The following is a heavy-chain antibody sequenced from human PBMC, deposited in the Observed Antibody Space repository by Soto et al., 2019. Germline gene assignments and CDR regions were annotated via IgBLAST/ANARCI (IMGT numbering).Heavy chain of an antibody. Sequence: SETLSLTCTVSGGSISSSSYYWGWIRQPPGKGLEWIGSIFYSGSTYYNPSLKSRVTISVDTSKNQFSLKLSSVAAADTAVYYCARVYYDFWSGYYRRLDGDYYYYGMDVWGQGTTVTSP. CDR2: IFYSGST. CDR1: GGSISSSSYY. D-gene: IGHD3-3*01. CDR3: ARVYYDFWSGYYRRLDGDYYYYGMDV. V-gene: IGHV4-39*01. J-gene: IGHJ6*02.